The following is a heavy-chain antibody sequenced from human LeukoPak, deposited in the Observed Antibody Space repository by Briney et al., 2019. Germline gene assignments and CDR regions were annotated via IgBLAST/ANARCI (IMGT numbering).Heavy chain of an antibody. CDR1: GGTFSSYA. CDR2: IIPILGIA. CDR3: ARSSSEVRVIYGYGMDV. Sequence: SVKVSCKASGGTFSSYAISWVRQAPGQGLEWMGRIIPILGIANHAQKFQGRVTITADKSTSTAYMELSSLRSEDTAVYYCARSSSEVRVIYGYGMDVWGQGTTVTVSS. D-gene: IGHD3-10*01. J-gene: IGHJ6*02. V-gene: IGHV1-69*04.